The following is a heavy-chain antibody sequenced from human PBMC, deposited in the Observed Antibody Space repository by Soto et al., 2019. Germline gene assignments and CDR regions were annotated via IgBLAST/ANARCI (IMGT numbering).Heavy chain of an antibody. V-gene: IGHV4-31*03. CDR2: IHYSGST. CDR3: AISSGYADWFDP. D-gene: IGHD3-22*01. CDR1: GGSISSGGYY. J-gene: IGHJ5*02. Sequence: QVQLQESGPGLVKPSQTLSLTCTVSGGSISSGGYYWSWIRQHPGKGLEWIGYIHYSGSTYYNPSLKRRVTISVDTSKNQFSLKLRSVTAADTAVYYCAISSGYADWFDPWGQGTLVTVSS.